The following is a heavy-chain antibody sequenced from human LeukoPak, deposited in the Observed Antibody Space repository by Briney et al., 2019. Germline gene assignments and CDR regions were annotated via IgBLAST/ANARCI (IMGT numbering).Heavy chain of an antibody. J-gene: IGHJ4*02. CDR1: GFTFSSYA. CDR2: ISGSGGST. Sequence: GGSLRLSCAASGFTFSSYAMSWVRQAPGKGLEWVSAISGSGGSTYHADSVKGRFTISRDNSKNTLYLQMNSLRAEDTAVYYCAKYKTSTVTTGFDYWGQGTLVTVSS. V-gene: IGHV3-23*01. CDR3: AKYKTSTVTTGFDY. D-gene: IGHD4-17*01.